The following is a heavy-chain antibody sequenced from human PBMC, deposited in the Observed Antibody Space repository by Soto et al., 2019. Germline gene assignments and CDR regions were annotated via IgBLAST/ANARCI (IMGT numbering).Heavy chain of an antibody. J-gene: IGHJ5*02. CDR1: GFTFSDYY. Sequence: PGGSLRLSCAASGFTFSDYYMTWIRQAPGKGLEWISYISNTGIIIHYADSVKGRFIISRDNAKNSLYLQMNSLRAEDTAVYYCARNTYYDFWTGYPNWFDPWGQGTLATVSS. V-gene: IGHV3-11*01. CDR2: ISNTGIII. CDR3: ARNTYYDFWTGYPNWFDP. D-gene: IGHD3-3*01.